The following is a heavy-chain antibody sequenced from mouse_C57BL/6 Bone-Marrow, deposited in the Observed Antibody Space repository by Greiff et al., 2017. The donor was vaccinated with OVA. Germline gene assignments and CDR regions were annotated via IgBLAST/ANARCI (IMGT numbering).Heavy chain of an antibody. V-gene: IGHV1-76*01. CDR2: IYPGSGNT. D-gene: IGHD2-5*01. CDR3: ARRTHSNYDYFDY. J-gene: IGHJ2*01. Sequence: QVQLKESGAELVRPGASVKLSCKASGYTFTDYYINWVKQRPGQGLEWIARIYPGSGNTYYNEKFKGKATLTAEKSSSTAYMQLSSLTSEDSAVYFCARRTHSNYDYFDYWGQGTTLTVSS. CDR1: GYTFTDYY.